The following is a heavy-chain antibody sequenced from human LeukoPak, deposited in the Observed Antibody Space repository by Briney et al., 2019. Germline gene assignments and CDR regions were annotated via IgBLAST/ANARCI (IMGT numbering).Heavy chain of an antibody. CDR3: ARKIASVGYFDY. Sequence: SETLSLTCTVSGGSISSSSYYWGWIRQPPGKGLEWIGSIYYSGSTYYNPSLKSRVTISVDTSKNQFSLKLSSVTALDTAVYYCARKIASVGYFDYWGQGTLVTVSS. CDR2: IYYSGST. V-gene: IGHV4-39*07. D-gene: IGHD6-13*01. CDR1: GGSISSSSYY. J-gene: IGHJ4*02.